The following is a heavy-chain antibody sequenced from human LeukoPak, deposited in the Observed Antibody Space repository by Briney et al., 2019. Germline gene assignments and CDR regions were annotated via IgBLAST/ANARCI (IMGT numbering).Heavy chain of an antibody. J-gene: IGHJ4*02. D-gene: IGHD2-2*01. V-gene: IGHV4-34*01. CDR2: INHSGST. CDR3: ARGITKPDPIVVVPAAIRVAQAFDS. Sequence: PSETLSLTCAVYGGSFSDYDWNWIRQPPGKGLEWIGEINHSGSTNFNSALKSRVTISEDTSKNQFSLRLSSVTAADTAVYYCARGITKPDPIVVVPAAIRVAQAFDSWGRGTLVTVSS. CDR1: GGSFSDYD.